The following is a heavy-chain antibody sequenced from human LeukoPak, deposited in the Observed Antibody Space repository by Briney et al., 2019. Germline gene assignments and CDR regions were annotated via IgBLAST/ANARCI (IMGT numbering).Heavy chain of an antibody. D-gene: IGHD3-9*01. CDR2: IIPIFGTA. CDR1: GGTFSSYA. J-gene: IGHJ3*02. CDR3: AKGRSDWEDAFDI. Sequence: GASVKVSCKASGGTFSSYAISWVRQATGQGLEWMGGIIPIFGTANYAQKFQGRVTITADESTSTAYMELSSLRAEDTAVYYCAKGRSDWEDAFDIWGQGTMVTVSS. V-gene: IGHV1-69*13.